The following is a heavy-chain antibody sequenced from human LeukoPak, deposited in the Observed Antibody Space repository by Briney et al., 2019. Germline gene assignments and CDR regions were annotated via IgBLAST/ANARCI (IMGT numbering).Heavy chain of an antibody. V-gene: IGHV4-34*01. J-gene: IGHJ4*02. D-gene: IGHD6-19*01. Sequence: SETLSLTCAVYGGSFSGYYRSWIRQPPGKGLEWIGEINDSGSTNYNPSLKSRVIMSVDTSKNQFSLKLSSVTAADTAVYYCARVIAVAGTEGGPFDYWGQGTLVTVSS. CDR3: ARVIAVAGTEGGPFDY. CDR2: INDSGST. CDR1: GGSFSGYY.